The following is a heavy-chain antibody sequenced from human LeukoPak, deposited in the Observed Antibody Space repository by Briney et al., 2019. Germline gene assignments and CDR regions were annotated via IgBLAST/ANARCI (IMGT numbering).Heavy chain of an antibody. CDR3: AKDIVAAGLFFDY. CDR2: ISNSGGTT. D-gene: IGHD2-15*01. CDR1: GFIFSEYY. Sequence: GGSLRLSCAASGFIFSEYYMGWIRQAPGRGLEWVSYISNSGGTTYYADSVKGRFTISRDDAKNSLFLQMNSLRAEDTAVYYCAKDIVAAGLFFDYWGQGILVTVSS. V-gene: IGHV3-11*01. J-gene: IGHJ4*02.